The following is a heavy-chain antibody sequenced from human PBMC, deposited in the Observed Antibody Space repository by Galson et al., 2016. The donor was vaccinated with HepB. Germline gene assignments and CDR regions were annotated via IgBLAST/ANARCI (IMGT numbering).Heavy chain of an antibody. V-gene: IGHV5-51*01. CDR3: ALDYVSSSFYDY. CDR1: GYSFTNSW. CDR2: IYPGDSAT. Sequence: QSGAEVKKPGESLTISCTASGYSFTNSWIGWVRQMPGKGLEWMGSIYPGDSATRYRPYFQRQVTISADKSITTAYLQWSSLEASDTGLDYFALDYVSSSFYDYWGQGTLVTVSS. D-gene: IGHD3-22*01. J-gene: IGHJ4*02.